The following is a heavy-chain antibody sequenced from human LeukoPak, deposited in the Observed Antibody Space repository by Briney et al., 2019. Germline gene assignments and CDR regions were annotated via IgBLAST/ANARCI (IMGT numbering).Heavy chain of an antibody. CDR3: ASLYSSSWPPREYYFDY. Sequence: SVKVSCKASGGTFSRYAISWVRQAPGQGLEWMGGIIPIFGTANYAQKFQGRVTITADKSTSTADMELSSLRSEDTAVYCCASLYSSSWPPREYYFDYGGQGTLVTVSS. CDR1: GGTFSRYA. CDR2: IIPIFGTA. V-gene: IGHV1-69*06. D-gene: IGHD6-13*01. J-gene: IGHJ4*02.